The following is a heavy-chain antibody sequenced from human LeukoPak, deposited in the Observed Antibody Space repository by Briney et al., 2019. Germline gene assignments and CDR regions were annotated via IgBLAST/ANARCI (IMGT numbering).Heavy chain of an antibody. CDR2: INPSGST. V-gene: IGHV4-34*01. D-gene: IGHD3-10*01. Sequence: PSETLSLTCAVYGGSFSGYYWSWIRQPPGKGLEWIGEINPSGSTNYNPSLKSRVTISVDTSKNQFSLKLSSVTAADTAVYYCARGLGSGSYYHYWGQGTLVTVSS. J-gene: IGHJ4*02. CDR1: GGSFSGYY. CDR3: ARGLGSGSYYHY.